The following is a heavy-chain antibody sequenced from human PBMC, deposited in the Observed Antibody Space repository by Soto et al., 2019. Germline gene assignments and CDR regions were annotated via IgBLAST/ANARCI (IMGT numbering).Heavy chain of an antibody. CDR1: GGSVSSGSYY. J-gene: IGHJ4*02. Sequence: SETLSLTCTVSGGSVSSGSYYWSWIRQPPGKGLEWIGYIYYSGSTNYNPSLKSRVTISVDTSKNQFSLKLSSVTAADTAVYYWARGRYGNYVYFDYWGQGTLVTVAS. CDR3: ARGRYGNYVYFDY. D-gene: IGHD4-17*01. V-gene: IGHV4-61*01. CDR2: IYYSGST.